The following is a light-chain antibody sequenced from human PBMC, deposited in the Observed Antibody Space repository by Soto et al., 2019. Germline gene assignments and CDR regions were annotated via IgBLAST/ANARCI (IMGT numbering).Light chain of an antibody. V-gene: IGKV3-15*01. CDR1: QSVSSN. Sequence: EIVMTQSPATVSVSPGERATLSCRASQSVSSNLAWYQQKPGQAPRLLIYGASTRATGIPARFSGSGSGTEFTLTISSLQSEDFAVYYCQQYNNWPPTWTFGQGTKVDIK. CDR3: QQYNNWPPTWT. CDR2: GAS. J-gene: IGKJ1*01.